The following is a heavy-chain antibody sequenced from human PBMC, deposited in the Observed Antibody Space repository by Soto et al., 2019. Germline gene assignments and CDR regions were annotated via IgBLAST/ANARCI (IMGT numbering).Heavy chain of an antibody. CDR1: GGTFSSYA. J-gene: IGHJ4*02. CDR3: ARSDSSGYARSYFDY. V-gene: IGHV1-69*01. D-gene: IGHD3-22*01. CDR2: IIPIFGTA. Sequence: QVQLVQSGAEVKKPGSSVKVSCKASGGTFSSYAISWVRQAPGQGLEWMGGIIPIFGTANYAQKFQGRVTITADESKRTAYMELSSLRSEDTAVYYCARSDSSGYARSYFDYWGQGTLVTVSS.